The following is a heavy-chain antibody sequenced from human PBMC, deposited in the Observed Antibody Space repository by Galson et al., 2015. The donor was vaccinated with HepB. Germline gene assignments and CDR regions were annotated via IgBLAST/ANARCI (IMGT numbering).Heavy chain of an antibody. CDR3: ARHRARDYYGSSGSDYRGGYYFYYDMDV. D-gene: IGHD3-10*01. CDR2: IHYSGST. J-gene: IGHJ6*02. CDR1: GGSVSSANSF. Sequence: LPCTVSGGSVSSANSFWTWIRQPPGKGLEWIGYIHYSGSTNYNPSLKSRVLMSIDTYKRQFSLRLSSVTAADTAVYYCARHRARDYYGSSGSDYRGGYYFYYDMDVWGRGTTVTVSS. V-gene: IGHV4-61*01.